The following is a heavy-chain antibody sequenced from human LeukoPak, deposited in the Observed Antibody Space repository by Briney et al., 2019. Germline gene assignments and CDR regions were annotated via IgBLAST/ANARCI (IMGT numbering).Heavy chain of an antibody. Sequence: PGGSLRLSCAASGFTFSSYSMNWVRQAPGKGLEWVSSISSSSSYIYYADSVKGRFTISRDNAKNSLYLQMNSLRAEDTAVYYCARLGVDSSGYYQLDYWGQGTLVTVSS. CDR2: ISSSSSYI. CDR3: ARLGVDSSGYYQLDY. V-gene: IGHV3-21*01. CDR1: GFTFSSYS. J-gene: IGHJ4*02. D-gene: IGHD3-22*01.